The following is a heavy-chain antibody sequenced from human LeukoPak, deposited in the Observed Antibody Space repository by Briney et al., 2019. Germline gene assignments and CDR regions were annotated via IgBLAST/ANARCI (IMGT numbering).Heavy chain of an antibody. J-gene: IGHJ4*02. CDR2: IKQDGIEK. CDR3: ARDLYSSGWYRSLGY. Sequence: GGSLRLSCAASGFTFSSYWMDWVRQVPGKGLEWVANIKQDGIEKYFVGSVKGRFTISRDNAKNSLYLQMNSLRAEDTAVYYCARDLYSSGWYRSLGYWGQGTLVTVSS. V-gene: IGHV3-7*01. D-gene: IGHD6-19*01. CDR1: GFTFSSYW.